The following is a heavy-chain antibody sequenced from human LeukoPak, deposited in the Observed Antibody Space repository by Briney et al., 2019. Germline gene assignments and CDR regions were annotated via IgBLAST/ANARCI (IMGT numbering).Heavy chain of an antibody. CDR3: AIFDFGVVHDGWFDP. J-gene: IGHJ5*02. CDR2: IYYSGST. CDR1: GGSISSYY. Sequence: SETLSLTCTVSGGSISSYYWSWIRQPPGKGLEWIGYIYYSGSTNYNASLKSRVTISVDTSKNQFSLKLSSVTAADTAVYYCAIFDFGVVHDGWFDPWGQGTLVTVSS. D-gene: IGHD3-3*01. V-gene: IGHV4-59*01.